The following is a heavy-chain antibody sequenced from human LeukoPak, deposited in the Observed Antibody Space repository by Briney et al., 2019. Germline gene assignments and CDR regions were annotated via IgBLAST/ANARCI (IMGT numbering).Heavy chain of an antibody. CDR1: GFTFGSYE. CDR3: ARERWELPLDY. J-gene: IGHJ4*02. Sequence: GGSLRLSCAAPGFTFGSYEMNWVRQAPGKGLEWVSYISSSGSTIYYADSVKGRFTISRDNAKNSLYLQMNSLRAEDTAVYYCARERWELPLDYWGQGTLVTVSS. CDR2: ISSSGSTI. D-gene: IGHD1-26*01. V-gene: IGHV3-48*03.